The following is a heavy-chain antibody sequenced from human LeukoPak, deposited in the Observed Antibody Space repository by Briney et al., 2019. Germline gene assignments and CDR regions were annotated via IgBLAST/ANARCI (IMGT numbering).Heavy chain of an antibody. CDR2: IYYSGST. CDR1: GGSISSSSYY. CDR3: ARGDYYGSGSYYRYFDY. D-gene: IGHD3-10*01. Sequence: SETLSLTCTVSGGSISSSSYYWGWIRQPPGKGLEWIGSIYYSGSTYYNPSLKSRVTISVDTSKNQFSLKLSSVTAADTAVYYCARGDYYGSGSYYRYFDYWGQGTLVTVSS. J-gene: IGHJ4*02. V-gene: IGHV4-39*07.